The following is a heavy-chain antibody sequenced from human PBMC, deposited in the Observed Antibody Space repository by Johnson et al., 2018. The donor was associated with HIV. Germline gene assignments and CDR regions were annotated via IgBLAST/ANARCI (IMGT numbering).Heavy chain of an antibody. J-gene: IGHJ3*02. V-gene: IGHV3-11*01. CDR3: ARNGLIPAAKGVAFDI. Sequence: QVQLVESGGGLVQPGGSLRLSCAAPGLTFSDYYMTWIRQAPGKGLEWVSYISSSGSTMYYADSVKGRFTISRDNANNSLYLQMNSLRAEDTAVYYCARNGLIPAAKGVAFDIWGHGTTVTVSS. CDR2: ISSSGSTM. D-gene: IGHD2-2*01. CDR1: GLTFSDYY.